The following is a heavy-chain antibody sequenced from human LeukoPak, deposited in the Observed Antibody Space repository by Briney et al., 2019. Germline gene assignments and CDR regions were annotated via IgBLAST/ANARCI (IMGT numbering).Heavy chain of an antibody. V-gene: IGHV1-2*02. CDR3: ARALPTYYYGSGSYDY. D-gene: IGHD3-10*01. Sequence: GASMKVSCKASGYTFTGYYMHWVRQAPGQGLEWMGWINPNSGGTNYAQKFQGRVTMTRDTSISTAYMELSRLRSDDTAVYYCARALPTYYYGSGSYDYWGQGTLVTVSS. CDR2: INPNSGGT. CDR1: GYTFTGYY. J-gene: IGHJ4*02.